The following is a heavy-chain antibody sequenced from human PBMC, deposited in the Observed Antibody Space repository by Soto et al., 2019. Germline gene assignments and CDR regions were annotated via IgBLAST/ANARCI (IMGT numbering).Heavy chain of an antibody. V-gene: IGHV3-30*03. J-gene: IGHJ3*02. CDR2: ISYDGSNK. D-gene: IGHD4-17*01. CDR1: GFTFSSYG. CDR3: ASITVTTAFDI. Sequence: QVQLVESGGGVVQPGRSLRLSCAASGFTFSSYGMHWVRQAPGKGLEWVAVISYDGSNKYYADSVKGRFTISRDNSKNTLYLQMNSLRAEDTAVYYCASITVTTAFDIWCQGTMVTVSS.